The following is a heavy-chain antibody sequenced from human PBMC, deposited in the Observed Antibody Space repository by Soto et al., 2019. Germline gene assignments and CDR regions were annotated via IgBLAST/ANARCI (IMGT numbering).Heavy chain of an antibody. CDR2: ISSSSSTI. V-gene: IGHV3-11*01. Sequence: QVQLVESGGGLVKPGGSLRLSCTAPGFTLSDYYMSWIPQAPGKGLEWISCISSSSSTIYYADSVKGRFTISRDNAKNSVDLQMDSLRADDTAVYYCVREFNWNYNKWGQGTLVTVSS. D-gene: IGHD1-7*01. J-gene: IGHJ4*02. CDR3: VREFNWNYNK. CDR1: GFTLSDYY.